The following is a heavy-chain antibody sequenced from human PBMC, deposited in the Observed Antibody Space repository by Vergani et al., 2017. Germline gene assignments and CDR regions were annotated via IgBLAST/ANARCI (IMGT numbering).Heavy chain of an antibody. V-gene: IGHV3-20*04. J-gene: IGHJ4*02. Sequence: EVQLVESGGGVVRPGGSLRLSCAASGFTFDDYGMSWVRQAPGKGLEWVSGINWNGGSTGYADSVKGRFTIARDNAKNSLYLQMNSLRAEDTALYYCARERNAYYDFWSGYYTQYDFDDWGQGTLVTVSS. CDR3: ARERNAYYDFWSGYYTQYDFDD. CDR1: GFTFDDYG. D-gene: IGHD3-3*01. CDR2: INWNGGST.